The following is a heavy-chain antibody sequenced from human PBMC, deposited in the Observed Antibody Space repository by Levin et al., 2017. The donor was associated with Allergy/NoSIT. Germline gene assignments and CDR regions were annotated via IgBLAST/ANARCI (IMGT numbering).Heavy chain of an antibody. CDR1: GGTFSSYA. CDR2: IIPIFGTA. CDR3: ASRQRGYCSGGSCYTFDY. Sequence: SVKVSCKASGGTFSSYAISWVRQAPGQGLEWRGGIIPIFGTANYAQKFQGRVTITADESTSTAYMELSSLRSEDTAVYYCASRQRGYCSGGSCYTFDYWGQGTLVTVSS. J-gene: IGHJ4*02. V-gene: IGHV1-69*13. D-gene: IGHD2-15*01.